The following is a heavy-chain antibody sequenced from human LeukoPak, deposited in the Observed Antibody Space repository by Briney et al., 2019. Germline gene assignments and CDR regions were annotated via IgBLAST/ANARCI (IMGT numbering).Heavy chain of an antibody. CDR1: GFTFSIYG. V-gene: IGHV3-30*02. D-gene: IGHD6-13*01. Sequence: GGSLRLSCAASGFTFSIYGMHWVRQAPGKGLEGVAFIRYDGSNKYYADSVKGRFTISRDNSKTTLYVQMNSLRAEDTAVYYCAKVPYRSSWYLSWLDPWGQGTLVTVSS. CDR2: IRYDGSNK. CDR3: AKVPYRSSWYLSWLDP. J-gene: IGHJ5*02.